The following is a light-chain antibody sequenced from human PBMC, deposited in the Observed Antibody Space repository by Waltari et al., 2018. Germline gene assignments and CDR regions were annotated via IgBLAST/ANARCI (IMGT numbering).Light chain of an antibody. Sequence: DIQMNHSPSSLSASIADRVTVNCPASQSVNSNLHWYQQKPGKAPRLLIYAASSLHSGVPSRFTGSGSGTDFTLTISSLQPEDFATYYCQQSDSNIVTFCQGTRLEIK. CDR3: QQSDSNIVT. J-gene: IGKJ5*01. V-gene: IGKV1-39*01. CDR1: QSVNSN. CDR2: AAS.